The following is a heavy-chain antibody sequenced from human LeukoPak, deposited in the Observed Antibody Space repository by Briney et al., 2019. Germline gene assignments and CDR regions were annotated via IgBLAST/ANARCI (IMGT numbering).Heavy chain of an antibody. V-gene: IGHV3-23*01. CDR2: ISGSGGST. Sequence: ETLSLTCSVSGGSISSSTYYWDWVRQPPGKGLEWVSAISGSGGSTYYADSVKGRFTISRDNSKNTLYLQMNSLRAEDTAVYYCAKDRNVWGSRPFFDYWGQGTLVTVSS. D-gene: IGHD3-16*01. CDR1: GGSISSSTYY. CDR3: AKDRNVWGSRPFFDY. J-gene: IGHJ4*02.